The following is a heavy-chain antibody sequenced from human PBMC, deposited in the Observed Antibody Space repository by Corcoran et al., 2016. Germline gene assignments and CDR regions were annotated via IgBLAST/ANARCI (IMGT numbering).Heavy chain of an antibody. V-gene: IGHV4-59*01. J-gene: IGHJ4*02. CDR1: GGSLSNYY. CDR2: IYHSGVP. CDR3: ARDSAGLRSWYSVDY. Sequence: QVQLQESGPGLVKPSETLSLTCTVSGGSLSNYYWSWIRPPPGKGLEWIGYIYHSGVPIYNASLRGRVTLSVDTSKNQFSLKLSSVTAADTAVYYCARDSAGLRSWYSVDYWGQGTLVTVSS. D-gene: IGHD6-13*01.